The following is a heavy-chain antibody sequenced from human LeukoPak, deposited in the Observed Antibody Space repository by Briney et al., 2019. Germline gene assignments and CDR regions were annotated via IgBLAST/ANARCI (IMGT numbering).Heavy chain of an antibody. CDR1: GFTFSSYG. V-gene: IGHV3-30*18. J-gene: IGHJ3*02. CDR2: ISYDGSNK. Sequence: GRSLRLSCAASGFTFSSYGMHWVRQAPGKGLEWVAVISYDGSNKYYADSVKGRSTISRDNSKNTLYLQMNSLRAEDTAVYYCAKLYDAFDIWGQGTMVTVSS. CDR3: AKLYDAFDI.